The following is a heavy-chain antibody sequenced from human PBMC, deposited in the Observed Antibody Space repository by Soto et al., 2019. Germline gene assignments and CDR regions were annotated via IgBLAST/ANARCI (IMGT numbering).Heavy chain of an antibody. CDR1: GFSFSNYW. CDR2: INSDGSST. D-gene: IGHD6-19*01. V-gene: IGHV3-74*01. J-gene: IGHJ4*02. Sequence: GGSLRLSCAASGFSFSNYWMHWVRQVPGEGLVWVSRINSDGSSTSYADSVKGRFTISRDNAKNRLYLQMNSLRAEDTAVYYCARDPAPSGWYDYWGQGTLVTVSS. CDR3: ARDPAPSGWYDY.